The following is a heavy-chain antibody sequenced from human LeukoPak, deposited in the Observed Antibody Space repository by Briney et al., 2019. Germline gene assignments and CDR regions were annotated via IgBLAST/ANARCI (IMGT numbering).Heavy chain of an antibody. D-gene: IGHD3-16*01. J-gene: IGHJ4*02. CDR1: GYTFTSYG. CDR3: ARDVGRSYDLDY. Sequence: ASVKVSCKASGYTFTSYGISWVRQAPGQGLEWMGWISAYNGNTDYAQSLQGRVTMTIGTSTSTVYMELRSLRSDDTAVYYCARDVGRSYDLDYWGQGTLVTVSS. V-gene: IGHV1-18*01. CDR2: ISAYNGNT.